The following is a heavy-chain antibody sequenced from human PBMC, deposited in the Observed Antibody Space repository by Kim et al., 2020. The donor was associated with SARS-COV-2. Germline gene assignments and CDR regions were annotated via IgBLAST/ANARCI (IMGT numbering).Heavy chain of an antibody. V-gene: IGHV1-69*04. D-gene: IGHD3-10*01. CDR1: GGTFSSYA. CDR2: IIPILGIA. Sequence: SVKVSCKASGGTFSSYAISWVRQAPGQGLEWMGRIIPILGIANDAQKFQGRVTITEDKSTSTAYMELSSLRSEDTAVYYCARDGFGTGVNFDYWGQGTLVTVSS. CDR3: ARDGFGTGVNFDY. J-gene: IGHJ4*02.